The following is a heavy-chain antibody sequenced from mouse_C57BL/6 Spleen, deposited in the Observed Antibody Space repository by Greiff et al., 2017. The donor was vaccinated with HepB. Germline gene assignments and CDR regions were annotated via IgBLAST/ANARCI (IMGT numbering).Heavy chain of an antibody. J-gene: IGHJ1*03. V-gene: IGHV3-6*01. CDR3: ARDPRGYFDV. CDR1: GYSITSGYY. CDR2: ISYDGSN. Sequence: EVQVVESGPGLVKPSQSLSLTCSVTGYSITSGYYWNWIRQFPGNKLEWMGYISYDGSNNYNPSLKNRISITRDTSKNQFFLKLNSVTTEDTATYYCARDPRGYFDVWGTGTTVTVSS.